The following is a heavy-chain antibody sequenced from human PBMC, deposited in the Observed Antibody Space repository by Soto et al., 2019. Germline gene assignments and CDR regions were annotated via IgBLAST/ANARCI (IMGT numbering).Heavy chain of an antibody. J-gene: IGHJ4*02. CDR3: AKGGGYCSGGSCNVSPGAD. CDR1: GFTFRNYA. V-gene: IGHV3-23*01. D-gene: IGHD2-15*01. Sequence: GGSLRLSCAASGFTFRNYAMSWVRQVPGKGLEWVSAISRNGDATYYADSVKGRFTVSRDNSKNTLYLQMNSLRAEDTATYFCAKGGGYCSGGSCNVSPGADWGQGTLVTVSS. CDR2: ISRNGDAT.